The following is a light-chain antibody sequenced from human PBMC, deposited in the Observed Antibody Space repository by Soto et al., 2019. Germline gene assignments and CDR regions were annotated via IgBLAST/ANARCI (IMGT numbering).Light chain of an antibody. Sequence: DIQMTQSPSTLSASVGGTVTITCRASRSISSWLAWYQRKPGIAPKLLIYKASTLQSGVPSRFSGSGYGTEFTLTISRLQPDDSATYYCQQYDVYSTFGQGTKVEIK. CDR3: QQYDVYST. CDR1: RSISSW. V-gene: IGKV1-5*03. CDR2: KAS. J-gene: IGKJ1*01.